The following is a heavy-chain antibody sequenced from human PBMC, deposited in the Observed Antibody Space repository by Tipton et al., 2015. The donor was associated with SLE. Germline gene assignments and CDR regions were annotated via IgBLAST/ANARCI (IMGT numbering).Heavy chain of an antibody. Sequence: SLRLSCAASGFTLSSYTMRWVRQTPGKGLEWVSHISGPGVDTYYADSVKGHFTISRDNSKSTLYLQMHNLRAEDTAVYYCAADFGNGFYLKWGQGTLVTVSS. D-gene: IGHD3-3*01. CDR3: AADFGNGFYLK. V-gene: IGHV3-23*01. CDR2: ISGPGVDT. CDR1: GFTLSSYT. J-gene: IGHJ4*02.